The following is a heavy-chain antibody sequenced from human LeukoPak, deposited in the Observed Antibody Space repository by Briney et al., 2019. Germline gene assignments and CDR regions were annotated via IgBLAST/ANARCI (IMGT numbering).Heavy chain of an antibody. V-gene: IGHV4-39*07. CDR3: ARGLAFVGYYGSGSYYGRHNWFDP. Sequence: PSQTLSLTCPVSGGSISSGDYYWGWLRQPPGTGLEWIEKINHSRSTNYNPSLKSRVTISVDTSKNQFSLKLSSVTAADTAVYYCARGLAFVGYYGSGSYYGRHNWFDPWGQGTLVTVSS. D-gene: IGHD3-10*01. CDR1: GGSISSGDYY. J-gene: IGHJ5*02. CDR2: INHSRST.